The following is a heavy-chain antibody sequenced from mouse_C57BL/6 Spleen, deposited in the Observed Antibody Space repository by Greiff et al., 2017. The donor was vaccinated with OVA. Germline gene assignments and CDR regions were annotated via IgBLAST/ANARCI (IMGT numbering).Heavy chain of an antibody. CDR3: ARHEGYAMDY. J-gene: IGHJ4*01. V-gene: IGHV5-15*01. Sequence: VQLKESGGGLVQPGGSLKLSCAASGFTFSDYGMAWVRQAPRKGPEWVAFISNLAYSIYYADTVTGRFTISRENAKNTLYLEMSSLRSEDTAMYYCARHEGYAMDYWGQGTSVTVSS. CDR2: ISNLAYSI. CDR1: GFTFSDYG.